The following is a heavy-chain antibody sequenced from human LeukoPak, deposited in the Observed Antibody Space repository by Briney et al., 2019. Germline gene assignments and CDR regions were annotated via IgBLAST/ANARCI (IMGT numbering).Heavy chain of an antibody. D-gene: IGHD6-13*01. Sequence: ASVKVSCKVSGYTLTELSMHWVRQAPGKGLEWMGGFDPEDGETIYAQKFQGRVTMTEDTSTDTAYMELSSLRSEDTAVYYCATDTAIAAAGTGNWYFDLWGRGTLVTVSS. CDR3: ATDTAIAAAGTGNWYFDL. CDR1: GYTLTELS. CDR2: FDPEDGET. V-gene: IGHV1-24*01. J-gene: IGHJ2*01.